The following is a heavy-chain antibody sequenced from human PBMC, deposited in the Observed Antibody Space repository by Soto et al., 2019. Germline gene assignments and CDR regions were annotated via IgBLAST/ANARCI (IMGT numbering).Heavy chain of an antibody. CDR1: EYTSTNLD. D-gene: IGHD6-13*01. CDR2: MNPNSDT. V-gene: IGHV1-8*01. Sequence: QVQLVQSGAEVKKPGASVKVSCKASEYTSTNLDINWVRQATGQGLEWMGWMNPNSDTGCAQKFQGRLTMTRDTSTRTVYMELSSLRSDDTAVYYCARFEVGAAFTTGGQATPVIVSS. CDR3: ARFEVGAAFTT. J-gene: IGHJ4*02.